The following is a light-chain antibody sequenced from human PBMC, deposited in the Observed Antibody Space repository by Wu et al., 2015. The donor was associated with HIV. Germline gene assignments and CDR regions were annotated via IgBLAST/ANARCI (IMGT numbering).Light chain of an antibody. CDR1: QGIANP. V-gene: IGKV1-8*01. CDR3: QQYSAGVT. CDR2: DAS. Sequence: IRITQSPSSLSASTGDRVTITCRASQGIANPLAWYQQKPGKAPKLLIYDASTLQNGVPSRFSGSASGTDFTLTISCLQSEDFATYYCQQYSAGVTFGGGTKVEIK. J-gene: IGKJ4*01.